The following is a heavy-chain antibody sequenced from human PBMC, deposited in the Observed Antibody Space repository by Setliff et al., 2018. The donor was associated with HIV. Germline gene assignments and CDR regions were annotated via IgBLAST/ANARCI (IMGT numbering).Heavy chain of an antibody. CDR2: IIPIASVP. CDR1: GGSFNTYG. CDR3: ARRSGPDAFDI. D-gene: IGHD2-15*01. V-gene: IGHV1-69*10. J-gene: IGHJ3*02. Sequence: SVKVSCKASGGSFNTYGIHWVRQAPGQGLEWMGGIIPIASVPNYSQKFQGRVTITADESTSTAYMELSSLRSEDTAVYYCARRSGPDAFDIWGQGTMVTVSS.